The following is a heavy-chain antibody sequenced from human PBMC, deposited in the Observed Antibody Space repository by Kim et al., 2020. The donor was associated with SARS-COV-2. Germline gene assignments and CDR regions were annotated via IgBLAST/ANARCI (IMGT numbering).Heavy chain of an antibody. V-gene: IGHV4-30-4*01. Sequence: SETLSLTCNVSGVSLSSDDHFWGWVRQPPGKGLEWIGYIYSDEVTYFNPSLKGRTTISLDRSNNHFSLRLTSVTAADTAVYYCARGDYYYYAMDIWGQGT. J-gene: IGHJ6*02. CDR1: GVSLSSDDHF. D-gene: IGHD1-26*01. CDR2: IYSDEVT. CDR3: ARGDYYYYAMDI.